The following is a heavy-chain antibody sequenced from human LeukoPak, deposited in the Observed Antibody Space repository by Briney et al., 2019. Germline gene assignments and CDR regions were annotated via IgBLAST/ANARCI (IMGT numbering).Heavy chain of an antibody. CDR3: VRDSTNFYFDY. CDR2: VRNKASSYTT. CDR1: GFTFGDRN. J-gene: IGHJ4*02. Sequence: GGSLRLSCAASGFTFGDRNMDWFRQAPGQGLEWVGRVRNKASSYTTEYAASVKGRFTVSRDDSKNSLYLQMNSLRTEDTAVYYCVRDSTNFYFDYWGQGTLVTVSS. D-gene: IGHD1/OR15-1a*01. V-gene: IGHV3-72*01.